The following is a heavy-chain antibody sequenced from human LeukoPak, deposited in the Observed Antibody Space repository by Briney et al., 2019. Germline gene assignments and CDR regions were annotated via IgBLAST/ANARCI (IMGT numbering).Heavy chain of an antibody. CDR1: GGSISSSSYY. CDR3: ARSLDSGSYVIY. V-gene: IGHV4-39*07. J-gene: IGHJ4*02. Sequence: SETLSLTCTVSGGSISSSSYYWGWIRQPPGKGLEWIGSINYSGSTYYNPSLKSRVTISVDTSKNQFSLKLSSVTAADTAVYYCARSLDSGSYVIYWGQGTLVTVSS. CDR2: INYSGST. D-gene: IGHD1-26*01.